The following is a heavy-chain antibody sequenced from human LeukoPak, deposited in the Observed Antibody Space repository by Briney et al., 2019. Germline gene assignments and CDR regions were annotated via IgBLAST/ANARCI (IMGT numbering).Heavy chain of an antibody. CDR1: GGTFSSYA. CDR3: ASAYCSGGSCYGRLVDY. V-gene: IGHV1-69*04. Sequence: ASVKVSCKASGGTFSSYAISWVRQAPGQGLEWRERFFPIFGIANYAQKFQGRVTITADKSTSTAYMELSSLRSEDTAVYYCASAYCSGGSCYGRLVDYWGQGTLVTVSS. CDR2: FFPIFGIA. J-gene: IGHJ4*02. D-gene: IGHD2-15*01.